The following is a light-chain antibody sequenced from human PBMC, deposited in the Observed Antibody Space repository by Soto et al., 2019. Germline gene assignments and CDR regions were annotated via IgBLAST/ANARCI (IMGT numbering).Light chain of an antibody. CDR3: QQSYSTLVT. CDR1: QSISTY. CDR2: AAS. V-gene: IGKV1-39*01. Sequence: DIQMTQYPSSLSASVGARVTITCRASQSISTYLNWYQQKPGKAPKLLIYAASSLQSGVPSRFSGSGSGTDFSLTISSLQPEDFANYYCQQSYSTLVTFGQGTKVAI. J-gene: IGKJ1*01.